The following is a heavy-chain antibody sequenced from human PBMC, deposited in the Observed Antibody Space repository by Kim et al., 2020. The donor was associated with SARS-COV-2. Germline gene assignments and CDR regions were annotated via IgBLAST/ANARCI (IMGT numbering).Heavy chain of an antibody. J-gene: IGHJ6*02. D-gene: IGHD2-2*01. CDR3: ARTHCSSTSCYPNYYYYGMDV. CDR2: IIPIFGTA. V-gene: IGHV1-69*13. Sequence: SVKVSCKASGGTFSSYAISWVRQAPGQGLEWMGGIIPIFGTANYAQKFQGRVTITADESTSTAYMELSSLRSEDTAVYYCARTHCSSTSCYPNYYYYGMDVWGQGTTVTVSS. CDR1: GGTFSSYA.